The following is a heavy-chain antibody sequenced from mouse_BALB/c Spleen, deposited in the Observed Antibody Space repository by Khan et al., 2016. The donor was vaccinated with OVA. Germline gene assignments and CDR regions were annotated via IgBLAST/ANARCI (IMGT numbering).Heavy chain of an antibody. CDR1: DYMFTTDW. V-gene: IGHV1-7*01. CDR2: INPSTGYT. D-gene: IGHD1-1*01. CDR3: ANHGSSSSWFAY. Sequence: QVQLQQSGAELAKPGASVKMSCKASDYMFTTDWTHWVKQRSGQGLEWIGYINPSTGYTDYNQKFKDKATLPADKSSSTASMQLSSLTSEDPAVYYCANHGSSSSWFAYWGQGTLVTVSA. J-gene: IGHJ3*01.